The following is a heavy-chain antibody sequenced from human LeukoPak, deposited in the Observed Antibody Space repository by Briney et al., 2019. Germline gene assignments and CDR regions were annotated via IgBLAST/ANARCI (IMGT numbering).Heavy chain of an antibody. CDR2: IRYDGSNK. Sequence: GGSLRLSCAASGFTFSSYGMHWVRQAPGKGLEWVAFIRYDGSNKYYADSVKGRFTISRDNSKNTPYLQMNSLRAEDTAVYYCATIGGIVVVPAAIRETFDYWGQGTLVTVSS. CDR1: GFTFSSYG. J-gene: IGHJ4*02. D-gene: IGHD2-2*01. V-gene: IGHV3-30*02. CDR3: ATIGGIVVVPAAIRETFDY.